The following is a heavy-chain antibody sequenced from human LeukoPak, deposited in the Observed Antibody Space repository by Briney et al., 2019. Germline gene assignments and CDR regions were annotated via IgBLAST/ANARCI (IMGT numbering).Heavy chain of an antibody. Sequence: SGTLSLTCAVYVGSFSGYYWSWIGQPPGKGVEGIGEINHSGSTNYNPSLKSRVTISVDTSKNQFSLKLSSVTAADTAVYYCARRGATMVRGGMDVWGQGTTVTVSS. V-gene: IGHV4-34*01. CDR2: INHSGST. CDR1: VGSFSGYY. J-gene: IGHJ6*02. D-gene: IGHD3-10*01. CDR3: ARRGATMVRGGMDV.